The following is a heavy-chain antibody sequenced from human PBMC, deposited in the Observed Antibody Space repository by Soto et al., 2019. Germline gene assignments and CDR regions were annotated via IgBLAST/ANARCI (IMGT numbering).Heavy chain of an antibody. Sequence: ASVKVSCKASGYTFTSYDINWVRQATGQGLEWMGWMNPNSGNTGYAQKFQGRVTMTRNTSISTAYMELSSLRSEDTAVYYCAKYQLALGEGDGAFDIWGQGTMVTVSS. CDR2: MNPNSGNT. CDR3: AKYQLALGEGDGAFDI. V-gene: IGHV1-8*01. D-gene: IGHD2-2*01. J-gene: IGHJ3*02. CDR1: GYTFTSYD.